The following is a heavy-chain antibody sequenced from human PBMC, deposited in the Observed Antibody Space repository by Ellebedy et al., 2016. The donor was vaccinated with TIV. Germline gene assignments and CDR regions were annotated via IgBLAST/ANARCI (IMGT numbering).Heavy chain of an antibody. CDR3: ARAPGLEGVPQNPDY. CDR2: ISGTSSTT. Sequence: GESLKISXAASGFTFSSYSMNWVRQAPGKGLEWISYISGTSSTTYYTDSVEGRFTISRDNAKDSLYLQMNSLRVEDTAVYYCARAPGLEGVPQNPDYWGQGTLVTVSS. J-gene: IGHJ4*02. V-gene: IGHV3-48*04. CDR1: GFTFSSYS. D-gene: IGHD1-14*01.